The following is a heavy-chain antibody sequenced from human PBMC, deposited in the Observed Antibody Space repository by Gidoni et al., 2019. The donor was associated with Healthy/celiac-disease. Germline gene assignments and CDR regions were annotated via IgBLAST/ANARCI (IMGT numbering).Heavy chain of an antibody. Sequence: QVTLQESGAGLVKPSETLSLTCTVSGYSISCGYSCGWLRQPPGKGLEWIGSIYHGGSTYYNPSLKSRVTISVDTSKNQFSLKLSSVTAADTAVYYCARGRISDDSSGYYYASHRNWFDPWGQGTLVTVSS. CDR2: IYHGGST. CDR3: ARGRISDDSSGYYYASHRNWFDP. J-gene: IGHJ5*02. D-gene: IGHD3-22*01. V-gene: IGHV4-38-2*02. CDR1: GYSISCGYS.